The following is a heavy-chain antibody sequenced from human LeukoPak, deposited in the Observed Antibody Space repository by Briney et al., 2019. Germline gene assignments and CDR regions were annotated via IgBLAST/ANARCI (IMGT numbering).Heavy chain of an antibody. V-gene: IGHV3-53*01. CDR1: GFTFSSKW. CDR3: ARTAAGTFFDY. D-gene: IGHD6-13*01. Sequence: GGSLRLSCVASGFTFSSKWMHWVRQAPGKGLEWVSIIYSGGYTFYADSVKGRFTISRDNSKNTLYLQMNSLRAEDTAVYYCARTAAGTFFDYWGQGTLVTVSS. CDR2: IYSGGYT. J-gene: IGHJ4*02.